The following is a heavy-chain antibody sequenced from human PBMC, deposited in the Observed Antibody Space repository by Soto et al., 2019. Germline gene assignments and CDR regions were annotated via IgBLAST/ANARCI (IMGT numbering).Heavy chain of an antibody. CDR1: GFTFSDHH. Sequence: EVHLVESGGGLVQPGGSLRLSCAASGFTFSDHHMDWVRQAPGKGLEWVGRTRNKANSYTTEYAASVKGRFTISRDDSKNSLYLQMNSLKNEDTAAYYCSRDLGSWGQGTLVTVSS. CDR3: SRDLGS. J-gene: IGHJ5*02. V-gene: IGHV3-72*01. CDR2: TRNKANSYTT.